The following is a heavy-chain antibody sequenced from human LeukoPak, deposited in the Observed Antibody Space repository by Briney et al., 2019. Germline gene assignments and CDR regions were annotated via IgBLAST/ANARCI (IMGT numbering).Heavy chain of an antibody. Sequence: PGGSLRLSCAASGFTFSSYWMHWVRQAPGKGLVWVSRINSDGSSTSYADSVKGRFTISRDNAKNTLYLQMNSPRAEDTAVYYCASAKWYYYDTSDYQTPDVRSGFDYWGQGTLVTVSS. V-gene: IGHV3-74*01. CDR2: INSDGSST. CDR3: ASAKWYYYDTSDYQTPDVRSGFDY. D-gene: IGHD3-22*01. CDR1: GFTFSSYW. J-gene: IGHJ4*02.